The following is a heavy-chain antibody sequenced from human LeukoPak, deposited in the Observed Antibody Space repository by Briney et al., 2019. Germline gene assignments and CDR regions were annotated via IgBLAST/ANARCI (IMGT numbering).Heavy chain of an antibody. CDR2: VLYDGSVE. J-gene: IGHJ4*02. CDR3: AKDRDGYTRIGVLMDC. D-gene: IGHD5-24*01. Sequence: PGGSLRLSCAASGFNFNRFGMHWVRQAPGKGLEWVAFVLYDGSVEYYADSVKGRFTISRDNSKSTLYLEMNSLRPEDTAVYYCAKDRDGYTRIGVLMDCWGQGNLVTVSS. V-gene: IGHV3-30*02. CDR1: GFNFNRFG.